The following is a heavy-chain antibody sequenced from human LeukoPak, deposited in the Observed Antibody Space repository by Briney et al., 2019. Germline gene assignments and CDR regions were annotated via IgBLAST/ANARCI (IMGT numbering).Heavy chain of an antibody. D-gene: IGHD3-16*01. CDR1: GYSIISNW. CDR3: ASEPVYTSPLDY. V-gene: IGHV5-10-1*01. J-gene: IGHJ4*02. Sequence: GESLKISSKASGYSIISNWINWVRQMPGKGLQWMGRIDPSDSYTNYSPSFQGHVTISADKSISTAYLQLSSLKASDTAIYYCASEPVYTSPLDYWGQGTLVTVSS. CDR2: IDPSDSYT.